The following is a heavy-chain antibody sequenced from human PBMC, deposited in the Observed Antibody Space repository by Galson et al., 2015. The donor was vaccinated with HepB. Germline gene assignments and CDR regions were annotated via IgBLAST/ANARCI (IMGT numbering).Heavy chain of an antibody. CDR1: GFIFSDYY. CDR2: ISSSGASA. Sequence: SLRLSCAASGFIFSDYYMSWIRQAPGKGLEWVSYISSSGASAYYADSVKGRFTISRDNAKNSLYLQMNSLRAEDTAVYYCARSYSSSWFIYFQHWGRGTLVTVSS. V-gene: IGHV3-11*01. D-gene: IGHD6-13*01. CDR3: ARSYSSSWFIYFQH. J-gene: IGHJ1*01.